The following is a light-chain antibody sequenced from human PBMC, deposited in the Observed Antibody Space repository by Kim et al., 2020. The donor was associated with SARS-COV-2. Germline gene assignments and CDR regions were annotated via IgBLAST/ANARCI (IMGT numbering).Light chain of an antibody. Sequence: GQTVRSTSQGDSLRSYYATWYQQKPGPATILVIDDKNYRPSGIPGRFSGSSSGNTASLTITGTQAGDEADYYCNSRDSNDNVVFGGGTQLTVL. J-gene: IGLJ2*01. CDR3: NSRDSNDNVV. CDR2: DKN. CDR1: SLRSYY. V-gene: IGLV3-19*01.